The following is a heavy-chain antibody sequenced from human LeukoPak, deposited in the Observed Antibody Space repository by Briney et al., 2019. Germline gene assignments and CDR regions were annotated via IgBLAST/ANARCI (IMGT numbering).Heavy chain of an antibody. Sequence: SETLSLTCTVSGGSISSYYWSWIRQPPGKGLEWIGYIYYTGSTNYNPSLKSRVTISVDTSKNQFSLKLSSVTAADTAAYYCARDRTGTHFDYWGQGTLVTVSS. CDR1: GGSISSYY. CDR3: ARDRTGTHFDY. J-gene: IGHJ4*02. D-gene: IGHD1-14*01. CDR2: IYYTGST. V-gene: IGHV4-59*01.